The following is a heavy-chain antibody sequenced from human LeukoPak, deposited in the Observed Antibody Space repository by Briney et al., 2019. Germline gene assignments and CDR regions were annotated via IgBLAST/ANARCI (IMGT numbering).Heavy chain of an antibody. D-gene: IGHD1-26*01. CDR2: ISWNADTI. CDR1: GFTFDDNA. V-gene: IGHV3-9*01. J-gene: IGHJ4*02. CDR3: AKGKWYSGTYHFDY. Sequence: PPGGSLRLSCAASGFTFDDNAMHWVRQAPGKGLEWVSGISWNADTIGYADSVKGRFTISRDNAKKSLYLQMNSLRPEDTALYYCAKGKWYSGTYHFDYWGQGTLVTVSS.